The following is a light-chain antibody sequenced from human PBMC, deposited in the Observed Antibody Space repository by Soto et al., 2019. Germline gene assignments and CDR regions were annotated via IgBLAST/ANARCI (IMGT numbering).Light chain of an antibody. CDR3: QQYGSSPPMYT. Sequence: EIVLTQSPGTLSLSPGERATLSCRASQSVSSSYLAWYQQKPGQAPGLLIYGASSRATGIPDRFSGSGSGTHFTLTISRLEPEDFAVYYCQQYGSSPPMYTFGQGTKLEIK. CDR2: GAS. J-gene: IGKJ2*01. CDR1: QSVSSSY. V-gene: IGKV3-20*01.